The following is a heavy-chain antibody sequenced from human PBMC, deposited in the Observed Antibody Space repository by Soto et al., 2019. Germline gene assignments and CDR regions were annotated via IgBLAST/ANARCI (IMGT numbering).Heavy chain of an antibody. CDR2: IYYSGST. J-gene: IGHJ4*02. D-gene: IGHD6-13*01. V-gene: IGHV4-30-4*01. CDR1: GGSISSGDYY. CDR3: ARENSPGIAAAGTVY. Sequence: KPSETLSLTCTVSGGSISSGDYYWSWIRQPPGKGLEWIGYIYYSGSTYYNPSLKSRVTISVDTSKNQFSLKLSSVTAADTAVYYCARENSPGIAAAGTVYWGQGTLVTVSS.